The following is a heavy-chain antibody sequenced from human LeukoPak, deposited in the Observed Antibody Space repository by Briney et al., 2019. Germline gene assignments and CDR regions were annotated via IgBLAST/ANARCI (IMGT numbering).Heavy chain of an antibody. D-gene: IGHD6-6*01. V-gene: IGHV4-59*08. CDR3: AREYSSSSGRRAFDI. CDR2: IYFSGST. Sequence: PSETLSLTCTVSGGSISTYYWSWIRQPPGKGLEWIGYIYFSGSTDYNHSLRSRVTISVDTSKNQFSLKPSSVTAADTAVYYCAREYSSSSGRRAFDIWGQGTMVTVSS. CDR1: GGSISTYY. J-gene: IGHJ3*02.